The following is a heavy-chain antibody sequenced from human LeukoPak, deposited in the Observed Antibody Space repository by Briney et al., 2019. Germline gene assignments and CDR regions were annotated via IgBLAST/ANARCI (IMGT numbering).Heavy chain of an antibody. Sequence: SETLSLTCTVSGVSISSYYWSWIRQPPGKGLEWMGYIYYSGSTNYNPSLKRRGTISVDTSKNHLSLKLSSVTAADTAVYYCARGPYYYGSGLYYYYYGMDVWGQGTTVPVSS. D-gene: IGHD3-10*01. V-gene: IGHV4-59*01. CDR1: GVSISSYY. CDR3: ARGPYYYGSGLYYYYYGMDV. J-gene: IGHJ6*02. CDR2: IYYSGST.